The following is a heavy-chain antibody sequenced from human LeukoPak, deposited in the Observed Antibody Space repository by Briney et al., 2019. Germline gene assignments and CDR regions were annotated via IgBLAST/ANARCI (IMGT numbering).Heavy chain of an antibody. CDR3: ARSIAARPGAFDI. J-gene: IGHJ3*02. Sequence: GGSLRLSCAASVFTFSSYWMSWVRQAPGKGLEWVANIKQDGSEKYYVDSVKGRFTISRDNAKNSLYLQMNSLRAEDTAVYYCARSIAARPGAFDIWGQGTMVTVSS. CDR1: VFTFSSYW. V-gene: IGHV3-7*01. D-gene: IGHD6-6*01. CDR2: IKQDGSEK.